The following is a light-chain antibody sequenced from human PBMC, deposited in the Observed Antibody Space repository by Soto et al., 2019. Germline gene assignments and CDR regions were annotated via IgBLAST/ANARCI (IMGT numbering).Light chain of an antibody. CDR3: QQYNNWPWT. CDR1: QSISSW. CDR2: KAS. V-gene: IGKV1-5*03. Sequence: DIQMTQSPSTLSASVGDRVTITCRASQSISSWLAWYQQKPGKAPKLLIYKASSLESGVPSRFSGSGSGTDFTLTISSLQSEDIAIYYCQQYNNWPWTFGQGTKVDIK. J-gene: IGKJ1*01.